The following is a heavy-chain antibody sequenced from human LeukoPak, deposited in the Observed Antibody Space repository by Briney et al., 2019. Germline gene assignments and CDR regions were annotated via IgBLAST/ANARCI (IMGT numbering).Heavy chain of an antibody. CDR3: ARDYYGSGSYSTDY. CDR1: GYTFTGYY. V-gene: IGHV1-2*02. J-gene: IGHJ4*02. CDR2: INPNSGGT. Sequence: ASVKVSCKASGYTFTGYYMHWVRQAPGQGLEWMGWINPNSGGTNYAQEFQGRVTMTRDTSIGTAYMELSRLRSDDTAVYYCARDYYGSGSYSTDYWGQGTLVTVSS. D-gene: IGHD3-10*01.